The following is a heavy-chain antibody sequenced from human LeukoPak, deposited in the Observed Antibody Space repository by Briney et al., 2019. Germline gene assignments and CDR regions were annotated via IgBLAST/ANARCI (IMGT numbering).Heavy chain of an antibody. J-gene: IGHJ6*03. CDR2: INHSGST. CDR3: ARGRDGSGSYYPAYYYYYYMDV. Sequence: SETLSLTCAVYGGSFSCYYWSWIRQPPGKGLEWIGEINHSGSTNYNPSLKSRVTISVDTSKNQFSLKLSSVTAADTAVYYCARGRDGSGSYYPAYYYYYYMDVWGKGTTVTVSS. V-gene: IGHV4-34*01. D-gene: IGHD3-10*01. CDR1: GGSFSCYY.